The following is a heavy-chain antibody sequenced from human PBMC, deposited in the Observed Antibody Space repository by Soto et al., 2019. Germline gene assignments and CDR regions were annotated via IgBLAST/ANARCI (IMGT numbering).Heavy chain of an antibody. CDR1: GGTFSSYA. CDR3: ARAGYCSSTSCYNDYYYGMDV. D-gene: IGHD2-2*02. V-gene: IGHV1-69*13. J-gene: IGHJ6*02. Sequence: GASVKVSCKASGGTFSSYAISWVRQAPGQGLEWMGGIIPIFGTANYAQKFQGRVTITADESTSTAYMELSSLRSEDTAVYYCARAGYCSSTSCYNDYYYGMDVWDQGTTVTVSS. CDR2: IIPIFGTA.